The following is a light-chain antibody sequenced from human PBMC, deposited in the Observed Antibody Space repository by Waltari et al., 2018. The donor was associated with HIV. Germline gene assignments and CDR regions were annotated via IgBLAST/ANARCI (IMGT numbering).Light chain of an antibody. CDR2: DVS. V-gene: IGLV2-14*03. CDR1: SSDVGGYNY. J-gene: IGLJ2*01. CDR3: SSYTSSSVV. Sequence: QSALTQPASVSGSPGQSIAISCTGTSSDVGGYNYASWYQQHPGKAPKLMIYDVSNRPSGVSNRFSGSKSGNTASLTISGLQAEDEADYYCSSYTSSSVVFGGGTKLTFL.